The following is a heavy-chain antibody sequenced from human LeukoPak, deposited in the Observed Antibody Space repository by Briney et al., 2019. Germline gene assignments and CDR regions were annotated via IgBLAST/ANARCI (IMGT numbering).Heavy chain of an antibody. CDR3: AREQYCSSTSCTDAFDI. CDR1: GFTVSSNY. J-gene: IGHJ3*02. CDR2: IYSGGST. D-gene: IGHD2-2*01. V-gene: IGHV3-53*01. Sequence: PGGSLRLSCAASGFTVSSNYMSWVRQAPGKGLEWVSVIYSGGSTYYADSVKGRFTISRDNSKNTLYLQMNSLRAEDTAVYYCAREQYCSSTSCTDAFDIWGQGTMVTVSS.